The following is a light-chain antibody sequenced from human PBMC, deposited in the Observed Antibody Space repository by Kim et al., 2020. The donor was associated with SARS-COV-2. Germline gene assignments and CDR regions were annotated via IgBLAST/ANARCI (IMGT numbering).Light chain of an antibody. CDR1: QIITNG. CDR2: KTS. CDR3: QQYSSYYT. J-gene: IGKJ2*01. V-gene: IGKV1-5*03. Sequence: LSASVGDRITITCRASQIITNGLAWYQQKPGKAPNLLIYKTSDLESGVPSRFSGSGSGTEFTLTISSLQPDDFATYYCQQYSSYYTFGQGTKLEIK.